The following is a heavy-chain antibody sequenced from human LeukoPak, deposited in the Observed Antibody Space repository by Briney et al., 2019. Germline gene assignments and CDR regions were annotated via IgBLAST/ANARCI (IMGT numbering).Heavy chain of an antibody. V-gene: IGHV3-7*01. D-gene: IGHD3-22*01. Sequence: GGSLRLSCAASGFTFSTSWMSWVRQAPGKGLEWVANIQQDGSAKYYVDSVKGRFTISRDNAKNALYLQMNSLRAEDTAVYYCARFSLYDNSGYYSWLFDFWGQGTLVTVSS. CDR1: GFTFSTSW. CDR3: ARFSLYDNSGYYSWLFDF. CDR2: IQQDGSAK. J-gene: IGHJ4*02.